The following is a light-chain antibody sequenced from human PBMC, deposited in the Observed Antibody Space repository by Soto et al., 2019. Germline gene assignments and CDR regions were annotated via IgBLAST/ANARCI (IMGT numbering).Light chain of an antibody. Sequence: QSALTQPNSVSGSPGQSVTISCTGSSSDVGGYNYVSWYQLHPGKAPKLLIYDVTKRPSGVPDRFSGSKSGNTASLTISGLQAEDEADYSCCSYAGSYTFVVFGGGTKLTVL. CDR1: SSDVGGYNY. V-gene: IGLV2-11*01. CDR2: DVT. J-gene: IGLJ3*02. CDR3: CSYAGSYTFVV.